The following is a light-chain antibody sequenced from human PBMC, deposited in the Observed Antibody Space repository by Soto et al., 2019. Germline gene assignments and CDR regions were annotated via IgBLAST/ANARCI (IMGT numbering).Light chain of an antibody. Sequence: DIQVTQSPSSLSAFVGDRVSFTCRASQRIANYMNWYQLKPGKAPKLLIYSASSLQNGVPSRFSGSGSDTYFTFTISSLQPEDFATYYCQQSYGTWTFGQGTKVEIK. CDR2: SAS. J-gene: IGKJ1*01. CDR3: QQSYGTWT. CDR1: QRIANY. V-gene: IGKV1-39*01.